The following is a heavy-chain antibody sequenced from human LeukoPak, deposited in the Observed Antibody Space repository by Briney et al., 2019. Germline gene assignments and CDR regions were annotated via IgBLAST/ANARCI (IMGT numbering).Heavy chain of an antibody. J-gene: IGHJ3*02. CDR1: GGSISSSSYY. CDR2: INHSGST. D-gene: IGHD3-22*01. CDR3: ARNGRYYYDSSGYGLDAFDI. V-gene: IGHV4-39*07. Sequence: PSETLSLTCTVSGGSISSSSYYWGWIRQPPGKGLEWIGEINHSGSTNYNPSLKSRVTISVDTSKNQFSLKLSSVTAADTAVYYCARNGRYYYDSSGYGLDAFDIWGQGTMVTVSS.